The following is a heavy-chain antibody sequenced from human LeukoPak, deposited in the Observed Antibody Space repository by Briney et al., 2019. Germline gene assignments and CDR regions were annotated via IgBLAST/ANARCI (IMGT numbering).Heavy chain of an antibody. CDR3: ERTYNPDY. CDR1: GFTFSSTG. Sequence: GGSLRLSCTASGFTFSSTGMHCVRRAPGKGLEWVSYIRYDGNNIHYGDSVKGRLTVSRDNSKNTRYLKMNSLGVEDTAVYYCERTYNPDYWGQGTLVTASS. D-gene: IGHD1-14*01. J-gene: IGHJ4*02. V-gene: IGHV3-30*02. CDR2: IRYDGNNI.